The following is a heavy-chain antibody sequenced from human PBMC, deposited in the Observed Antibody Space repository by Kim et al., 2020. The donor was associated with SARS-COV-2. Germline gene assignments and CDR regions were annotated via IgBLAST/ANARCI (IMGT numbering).Heavy chain of an antibody. CDR2: INSDGSST. V-gene: IGHV3-74*01. J-gene: IGHJ6*02. CDR1: GFTFSSYW. Sequence: GGSLRLSCAASGFTFSSYWMHWVRQAPGKGLVWVSRINSDGSSTSYADSVKGRFTISRDNAKNTLYLQMNSLRAEDTAVYYCAREKWEYYYYYYGMDVWGQGTTVTVSS. D-gene: IGHD1-26*01. CDR3: AREKWEYYYYYYGMDV.